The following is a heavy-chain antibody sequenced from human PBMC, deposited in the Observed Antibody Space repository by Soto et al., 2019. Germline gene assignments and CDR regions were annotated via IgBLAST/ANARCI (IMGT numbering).Heavy chain of an antibody. V-gene: IGHV4-30-2*01. J-gene: IGHJ5*02. D-gene: IGHD3-22*01. CDR1: GGSISSGGYS. Sequence: PSETLSLTCAVSGGSISSGGYSWSWIRQPPGKGLEWIGYIYHSGSTYYNPSLKSRVTISVDRSKNQFSLKLSSVTAADTAVYYCARASGYYDSSGYQNWFDPWGQGTLVTVSS. CDR2: IYHSGST. CDR3: ARASGYYDSSGYQNWFDP.